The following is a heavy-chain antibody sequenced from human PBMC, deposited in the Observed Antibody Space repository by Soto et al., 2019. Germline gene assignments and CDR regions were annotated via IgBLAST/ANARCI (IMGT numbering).Heavy chain of an antibody. D-gene: IGHD3-3*01. CDR3: VRDQDDSSDAFDI. V-gene: IGHV3-15*01. CDR2: IKSKSDGGTI. Sequence: GGSLRLSCAASGFTFTNAWMTWVRQGPGKGLEWVGRIKSKSDGGTIDYAAPVKGRFTISRDDSKNTLYLQMNSLRAEDTAVYYCVRDQDDSSDAFDIWGQGTMVTVSS. J-gene: IGHJ3*02. CDR1: GFTFTNAW.